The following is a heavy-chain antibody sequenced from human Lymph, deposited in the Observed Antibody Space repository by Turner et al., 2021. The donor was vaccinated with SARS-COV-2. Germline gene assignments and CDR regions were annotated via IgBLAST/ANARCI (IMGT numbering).Heavy chain of an antibody. Sequence: QVQLVQSGAEVKKPGASVKVSCKVSGYTLTELSMHWVRQDPGKGLEWMGGFDPEDGEIIYAQKFQGRVTMTEDTSTDTAYMELSSLRSEDTAVYYCATVLCTGSSCYYYGMDVWGQGTTVTVSS. V-gene: IGHV1-24*01. CDR2: FDPEDGEI. CDR1: GYTLTELS. CDR3: ATVLCTGSSCYYYGMDV. D-gene: IGHD2-15*01. J-gene: IGHJ6*02.